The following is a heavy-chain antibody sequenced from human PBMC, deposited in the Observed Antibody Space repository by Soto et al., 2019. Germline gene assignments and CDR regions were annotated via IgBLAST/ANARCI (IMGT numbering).Heavy chain of an antibody. V-gene: IGHV1-69*12. Sequence: QVQLVQSGAEVKKPGSSVKVSCKASGGTFSTDSISWVRQAPGQGLEWMGGIIPMFGTANNAQKFQGRVTITADESTSTAYMELSSLRSEDTAGYFGAREIDGYYGMDVWGQGTTVTVAS. CDR1: GGTFSTDS. CDR3: AREIDGYYGMDV. CDR2: IIPMFGTA. J-gene: IGHJ6*02.